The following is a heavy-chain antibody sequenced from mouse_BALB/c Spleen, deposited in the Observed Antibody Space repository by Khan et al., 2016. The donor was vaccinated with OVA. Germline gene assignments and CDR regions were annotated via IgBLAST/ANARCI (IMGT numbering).Heavy chain of an antibody. CDR3: APVGSYYVSFVY. Sequence: EVQLQQSGPEVVKPGASVKLSCKASGYTFTSYVMHWVKQKPGQGLEWIGYIYPYNDATKYNEKFNGKVTLTSDKSSSTAYMELSSLTSEDSAVYYRAPVGSYYVSFVYWGQGTLVTVSA. V-gene: IGHV1S136*01. D-gene: IGHD1-1*01. J-gene: IGHJ3*01. CDR2: IYPYNDAT. CDR1: GYTFTSYV.